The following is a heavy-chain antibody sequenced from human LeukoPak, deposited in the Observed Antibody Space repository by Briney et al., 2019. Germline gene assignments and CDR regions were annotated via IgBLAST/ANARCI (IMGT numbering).Heavy chain of an antibody. CDR3: ASYCTNGVLDY. J-gene: IGHJ4*02. Sequence: GGSLRLSCAASGFTFSSYAMHWVRQAPGKGLEWVAVISYDGSNKYYADSVKGRFTISRDNSKNTLYLQMNSLRAEDTAVYYCASYCTNGVLDYWGQGTLVTVSS. CDR2: ISYDGSNK. CDR1: GFTFSSYA. D-gene: IGHD2-8*01. V-gene: IGHV3-30-3*01.